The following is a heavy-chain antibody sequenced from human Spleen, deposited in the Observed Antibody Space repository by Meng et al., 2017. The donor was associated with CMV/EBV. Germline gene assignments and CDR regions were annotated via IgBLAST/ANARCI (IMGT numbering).Heavy chain of an antibody. J-gene: IGHJ6*02. D-gene: IGHD1-26*01. CDR3: ASESATNLGGRIYYHGLDV. Sequence: GSLRLSCTVSGDSISSGSYYWGWIRQPPGKGLEWIGAMYYDGSGITYYNPSLKSRVTISVDTSKNHFSLKLTSVSAADTAVYYCASESATNLGGRIYYHGLDVWGQGTAVTVSS. CDR1: GDSISSGSYY. V-gene: IGHV4-39*02. CDR2: MYYDGSGIT.